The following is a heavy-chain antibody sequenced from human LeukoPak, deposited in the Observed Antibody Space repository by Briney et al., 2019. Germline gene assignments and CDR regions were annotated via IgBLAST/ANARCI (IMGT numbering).Heavy chain of an antibody. V-gene: IGHV4-59*01. CDR1: GGSISSYY. CDR2: IYYSGST. CDR3: AREVGATAGGAFDI. J-gene: IGHJ3*02. D-gene: IGHD1-26*01. Sequence: SETLSLTCTVSGGSISSYYWSWIRQPPGKGLEWIGYIYYSGSTNYNPSLKSRVTISVDTSKNQFSLKLSSVTAADTAVYYCAREVGATAGGAFDIWGQGTMVTVSS.